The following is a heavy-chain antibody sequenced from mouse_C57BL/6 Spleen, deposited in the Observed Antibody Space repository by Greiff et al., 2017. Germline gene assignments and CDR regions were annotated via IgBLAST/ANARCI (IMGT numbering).Heavy chain of an antibody. CDR2: INPYDSET. CDR3: ARLGGNYLDD. CDR1: GYTFTSYW. V-gene: IGHV1-61*01. J-gene: IGHJ2*01. Sequence: QVQLQQPGAELVRPGSSVKLSCKASGYTFTSYWMDWVKQRPGQGLEWIGNINPYDSETHYNQKFKDKATLTVDKSSSTAYMQLSSLTSEDSAVYYCARLGGNYLDDWGQGTTLTVSS. D-gene: IGHD2-1*01.